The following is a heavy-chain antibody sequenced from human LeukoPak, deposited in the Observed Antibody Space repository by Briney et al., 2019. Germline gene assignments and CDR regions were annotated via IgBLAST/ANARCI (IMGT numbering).Heavy chain of an antibody. CDR2: ISSSSSYI. J-gene: IGHJ6*03. D-gene: IGHD2-2*01. Sequence: PGGSLRLSCAASGFTFSSYSMNWVRQAPGKGLEWVSSISSSSSYIYYADSVKGRFTISRDNAKNSLYLQMNSLRAEDTAVYYCASDIVVVPAAIRSYYYYMDVWGKGTTVTVSS. CDR3: ASDIVVVPAAIRSYYYYMDV. V-gene: IGHV3-21*01. CDR1: GFTFSSYS.